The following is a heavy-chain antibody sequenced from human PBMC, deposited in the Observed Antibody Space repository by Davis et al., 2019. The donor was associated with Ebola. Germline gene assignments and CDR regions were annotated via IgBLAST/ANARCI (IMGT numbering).Heavy chain of an antibody. CDR3: AREPIVGATDYFDY. Sequence: GESLKISCAASGFTFSSYSMNWVRQAPGKGLEWVSSISSSSSYIYYADSVKGRFTISRDNSKNTLYLQMNSLRAEDTAVYYCAREPIVGATDYFDYWGQGTLVTVSS. CDR1: GFTFSSYS. D-gene: IGHD1-26*01. CDR2: ISSSSSYI. V-gene: IGHV3-21*01. J-gene: IGHJ4*02.